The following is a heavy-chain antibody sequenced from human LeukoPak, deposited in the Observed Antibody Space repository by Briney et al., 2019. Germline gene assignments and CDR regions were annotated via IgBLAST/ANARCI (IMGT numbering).Heavy chain of an antibody. CDR3: ARDPYGDYVYAFDI. J-gene: IGHJ3*02. V-gene: IGHV3-33*01. CDR2: IWYDGSNK. CDR1: GFTFSSYG. Sequence: GGSLRLSCAASGFTFSSYGMHWVRQAPGKGLEWVAVIWYDGSNKYYADSVKGRFTISRGNSKNTLYLQMNSLRAEDTAVYYCARDPYGDYVYAFDIWGQGTMVTVSS. D-gene: IGHD4-17*01.